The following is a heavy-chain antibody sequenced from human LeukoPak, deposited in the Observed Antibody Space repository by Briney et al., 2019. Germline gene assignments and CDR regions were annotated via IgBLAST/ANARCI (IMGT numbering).Heavy chain of an antibody. CDR3: ARDAGFRSPRHYYYGRDV. Sequence: GASVKVSCKASGGTFSSYTISWVRQAPGQGLEWMGRIIPILGIANYAQKFQGRVTITADKSTSTAYMELSSLRSEDTAVYYCARDAGFRSPRHYYYGRDVGAQGTRVTVPS. CDR2: IIPILGIA. CDR1: GGTFSSYT. J-gene: IGHJ6*02. V-gene: IGHV1-69*04.